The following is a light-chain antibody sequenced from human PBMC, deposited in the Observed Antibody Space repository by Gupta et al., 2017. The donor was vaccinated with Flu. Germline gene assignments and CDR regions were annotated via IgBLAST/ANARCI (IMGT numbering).Light chain of an antibody. CDR1: QSPVDSDGNTY. J-gene: IGKJ2*01. Sequence: DVVLTESQLSLHVTLGQPATISFWSSQSPVDSDGNTYLNWFHQRPGQSPRRLIYKFFIRDSGVPDRFSGSGSGPDFTLKISRVEAEDVGVYDCMQGANWPYTFGQGTKLEIK. V-gene: IGKV2-30*01. CDR2: KFF. CDR3: MQGANWPYT.